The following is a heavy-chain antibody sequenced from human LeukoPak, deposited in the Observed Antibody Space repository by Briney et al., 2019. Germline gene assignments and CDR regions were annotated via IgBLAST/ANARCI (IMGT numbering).Heavy chain of an antibody. CDR3: ARDSGSYYDY. CDR2: ISGSATST. D-gene: IGHD1-26*01. Sequence: PGGSLRLSCAASGFTVSSNYMSWVRQAPGKGLEWVSAISGSATSTYYADSVRGRFTISRDMSKNTLYLQMNSLRAEDTAVYYCARDSGSYYDYWGQGTLDTVSS. J-gene: IGHJ4*02. V-gene: IGHV3-23*01. CDR1: GFTVSSNY.